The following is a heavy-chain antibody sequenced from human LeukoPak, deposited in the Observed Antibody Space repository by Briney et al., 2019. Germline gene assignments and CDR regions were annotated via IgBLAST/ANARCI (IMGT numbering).Heavy chain of an antibody. CDR2: IYPGDSDT. D-gene: IGHD3-9*01. Sequence: GESLKISCKGSGYSFTSYWIGWVRQMPGKGLEWMGIIYPGDSDTRYSPSFQGQVTISADKSISTAYLQWSSLKASDTAMYYCARLGSYDILTGYYNNWFDPWGQGTLVTVSS. CDR1: GYSFTSYW. J-gene: IGHJ5*02. V-gene: IGHV5-51*01. CDR3: ARLGSYDILTGYYNNWFDP.